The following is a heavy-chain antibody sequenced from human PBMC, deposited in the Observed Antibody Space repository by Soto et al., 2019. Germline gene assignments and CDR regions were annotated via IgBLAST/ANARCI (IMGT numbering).Heavy chain of an antibody. CDR2: IRSKTHSYAT. V-gene: IGHV3-73*02. CDR1: GFTLSGSA. Sequence: EVQLVESGGGLVQPGESLKLSCAASGFTLSGSAVHWVRQASGKGLEWVGRIRSKTHSYATEYIASVKGRFTMSRDDSNITAYLQMKGLKPDYTAVYYCTRSGWSSSFGYWGQGTLVTVSS. D-gene: IGHD1-26*01. CDR3: TRSGWSSSFGY. J-gene: IGHJ4*02.